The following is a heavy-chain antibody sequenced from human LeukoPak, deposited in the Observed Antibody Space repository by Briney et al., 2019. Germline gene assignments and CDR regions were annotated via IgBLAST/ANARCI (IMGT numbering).Heavy chain of an antibody. CDR1: GFTFDDYA. CDR3: AKDNHYKSGSYYVYYFDY. J-gene: IGHJ4*02. Sequence: GGSLRLSCAASGFTFDDYAMHWVRQAPGKGLEWFSGISWNSGSIGYADSVKGRFTISRDNAKNSLYLQMNSLRAEDTALYFCAKDNHYKSGSYYVYYFDYWGQGTLVTVSS. V-gene: IGHV3-9*01. CDR2: ISWNSGSI. D-gene: IGHD1-26*01.